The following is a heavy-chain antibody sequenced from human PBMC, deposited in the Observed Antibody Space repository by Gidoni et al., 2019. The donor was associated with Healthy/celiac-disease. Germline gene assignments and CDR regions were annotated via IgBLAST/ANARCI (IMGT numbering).Heavy chain of an antibody. D-gene: IGHD3-10*01. Sequence: QVQLQESGPGLVKPSETLSLTCPVSGGYISSYDWSWLRPPAGKGLEWIGRIYTSGSTTSNPSLKSRVTMSVDTSKNQFSLKLSSVTAADTAVYYCARARGGAAYNWFDPWGQGTLVTVSS. CDR3: ARARGGAAYNWFDP. CDR1: GGYISSYD. V-gene: IGHV4-4*07. CDR2: IYTSGST. J-gene: IGHJ5*02.